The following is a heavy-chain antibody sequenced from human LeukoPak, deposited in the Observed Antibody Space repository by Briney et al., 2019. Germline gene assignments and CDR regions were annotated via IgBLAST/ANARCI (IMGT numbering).Heavy chain of an antibody. CDR2: IYPGDSDT. J-gene: IGHJ3*02. Sequence: GESLKISCKGSGYSFTSYWIGWVRQMPGKGLEWMGIIYPGDSDTRYSPSFQGQVTISADKSISTAYLQWSSLKASDTAMYYYARGGDIAAAGTAAFDIWGQGTMVTVSS. CDR3: ARGGDIAAAGTAAFDI. D-gene: IGHD6-13*01. CDR1: GYSFTSYW. V-gene: IGHV5-51*01.